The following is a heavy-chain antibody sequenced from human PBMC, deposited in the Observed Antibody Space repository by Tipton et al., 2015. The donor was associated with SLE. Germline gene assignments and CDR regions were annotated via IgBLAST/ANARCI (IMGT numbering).Heavy chain of an antibody. D-gene: IGHD3-22*01. Sequence: QSGAEVKKPGESLKISCQGSGYTFSSYWIVWVRQRPGKGLEWMGIIYPTDSDIIYSPSFQGQVTISADESTSTAYLQLSSLKAADTAMYYCARGHGSGFYSDNWGQATLVTVSS. J-gene: IGHJ4*02. CDR3: ARGHGSGFYSDN. CDR1: GYTFSSYW. CDR2: IYPTDSDI. V-gene: IGHV5-51*03.